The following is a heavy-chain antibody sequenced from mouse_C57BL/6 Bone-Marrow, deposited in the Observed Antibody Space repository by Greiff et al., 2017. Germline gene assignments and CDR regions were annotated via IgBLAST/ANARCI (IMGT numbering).Heavy chain of an antibody. V-gene: IGHV1-9*01. D-gene: IGHD1-3*01. J-gene: IGHJ4*01. CDR1: GYTFTGYW. Sequence: QVQLQQSGAELMKPGASVKLSCKATGYTFTGYWIEWVKQRPGHGLEWIGEILPGSGSTNSKEKFKGKATFTADTSSNTAYMQHSSLTTEDSAIYYCARSGKGGVYYAMDYWGQGTSVTVSS. CDR3: ARSGKGGVYYAMDY. CDR2: ILPGSGST.